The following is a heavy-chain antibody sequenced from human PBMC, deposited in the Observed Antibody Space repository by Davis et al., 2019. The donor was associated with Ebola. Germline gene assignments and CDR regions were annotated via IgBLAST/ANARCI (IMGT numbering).Heavy chain of an antibody. J-gene: IGHJ3*02. Sequence: PGGSLRLSCAASGFTFSSYAMHWVRQAPGKGLEWVAVISYDGSNKYYADSVKGRFTISRDNSKNTLYLQMNSLRAEDTAVYYCARDPVGYCSSTSCYWGAFDIWGQGTMVTVSS. V-gene: IGHV3-30-3*01. D-gene: IGHD2-2*01. CDR2: ISYDGSNK. CDR1: GFTFSSYA. CDR3: ARDPVGYCSSTSCYWGAFDI.